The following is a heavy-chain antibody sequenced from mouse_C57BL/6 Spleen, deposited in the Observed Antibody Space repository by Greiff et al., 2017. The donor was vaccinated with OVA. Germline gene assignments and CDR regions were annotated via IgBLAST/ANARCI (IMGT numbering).Heavy chain of an antibody. V-gene: IGHV1-69*01. J-gene: IGHJ3*01. CDR2: IDPSDSYT. CDR3: ALITTVAPGAY. Sequence: QVQLQQPGAELVMPGASVKLSCKASGYTFTSYWMHWVKQRPGQGLEWIGEIDPSDSYTNYNQKFKGKSTLTVDKSSSTAYMQLSSLTSEDSAVYYCALITTVAPGAYWGQGTLVTVSA. D-gene: IGHD1-1*01. CDR1: GYTFTSYW.